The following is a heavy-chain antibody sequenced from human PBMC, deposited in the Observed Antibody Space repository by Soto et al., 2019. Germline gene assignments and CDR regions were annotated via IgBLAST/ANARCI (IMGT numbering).Heavy chain of an antibody. V-gene: IGHV1-2*02. J-gene: IGHJ6*02. Sequence: ASVRVSCKASGYTFTGYYMHWVRQAPGQGLEWMGWINPNSGGTNYAQKFQGRVTMTRDTSISTAYMELSRLRSDDTAVYYCASASNWNSGYYYYGMDVWGQGTTVTVSS. CDR1: GYTFTGYY. CDR3: ASASNWNSGYYYYGMDV. D-gene: IGHD1-1*01. CDR2: INPNSGGT.